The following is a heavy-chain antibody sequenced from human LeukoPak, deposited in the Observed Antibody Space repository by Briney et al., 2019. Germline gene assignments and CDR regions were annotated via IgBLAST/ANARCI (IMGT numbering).Heavy chain of an antibody. CDR3: AKATTVTTTGDY. CDR2: ISGSGGTT. J-gene: IGHJ4*02. D-gene: IGHD4-17*01. CDR1: GFTFRSYA. V-gene: IGHV3-23*01. Sequence: GGSLRLSCEASGFTFRSYAMNWVRQAPGKGLEWVSTISGSGGTTYYADSVKGRFTISRDNSKNTLYLQMNSLKAEDTAVYYCAKATTVTTTGDYWGQGTLVTVSS.